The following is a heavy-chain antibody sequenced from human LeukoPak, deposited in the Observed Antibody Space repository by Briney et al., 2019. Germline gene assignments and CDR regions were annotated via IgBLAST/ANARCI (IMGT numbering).Heavy chain of an antibody. Sequence: PGGSLRLSCSASGFTFRDYYMSWIPQAPGKGLEWVSYISEGGSTVYYGDSVKGRFTVPRDNTKNSEYLQMNSLRPEDTAVYYCARDSYYAENSAYPNWFDPWGEGGVATVPS. D-gene: IGHD5-12*01. CDR1: GFTFRDYY. V-gene: IGHV3-11*04. CDR2: ISEGGSTV. CDR3: ARDSYYAENSAYPNWFDP. J-gene: IGHJ5*02.